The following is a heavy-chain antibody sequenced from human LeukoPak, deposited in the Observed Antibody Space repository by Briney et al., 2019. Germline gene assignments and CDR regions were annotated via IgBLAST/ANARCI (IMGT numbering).Heavy chain of an antibody. Sequence: PSGTLSLTCAVSGGSISSSYYWSWIRQPPGKGLEWIGYIYYSGNSNYNPSLKSRVTISADTSKNEFSLKLSSVTAADTAVYYCATRSTGVAATFDSWGQGALVTVSS. CDR2: IYYSGNS. D-gene: IGHD2-15*01. CDR3: ATRSTGVAATFDS. J-gene: IGHJ4*02. CDR1: GGSISSSYY. V-gene: IGHV4-61*01.